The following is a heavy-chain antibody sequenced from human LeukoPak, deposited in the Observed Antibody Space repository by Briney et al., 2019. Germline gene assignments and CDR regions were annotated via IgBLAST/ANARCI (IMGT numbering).Heavy chain of an antibody. CDR3: AREQQGRRAAFDY. CDR2: IGGSGGAI. CDR1: GFTFSRYA. Sequence: GGSLRLSCGASGFTFSRYAMSWVRQAPGKGLQWVSEIGGSGGAIYYADSVKGRFTISRDNSKNTLYLQMNSLRTEDTAVYYCAREQQGRRAAFDYWGQGTTVTVSS. V-gene: IGHV3-23*01. D-gene: IGHD1-1*01. J-gene: IGHJ4*02.